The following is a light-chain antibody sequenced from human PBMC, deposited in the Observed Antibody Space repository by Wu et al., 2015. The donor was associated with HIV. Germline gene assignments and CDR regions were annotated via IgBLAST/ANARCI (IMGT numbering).Light chain of an antibody. V-gene: IGKV3-11*01. J-gene: IGKJ1*01. Sequence: EIVLTQSPAALSISPGERATLSCRASRSVSSAVAWYQQKPGQAPRLLIYDASTRATGIPARFTGGGSGTDYSLTISSLEPEDFAVYYCQQYNTWPWTFGQGTKVEIK. CDR3: QQYNTWPWT. CDR2: DAS. CDR1: RSVSSA.